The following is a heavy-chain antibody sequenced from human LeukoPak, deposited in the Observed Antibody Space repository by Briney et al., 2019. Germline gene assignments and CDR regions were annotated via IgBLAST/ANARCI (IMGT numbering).Heavy chain of an antibody. CDR3: ARDSPRPPTYYYDSSDF. CDR2: ISGNGRNT. CDR1: GFTFRTYA. V-gene: IGHV3-23*01. J-gene: IGHJ4*02. D-gene: IGHD3-22*01. Sequence: PGGSLRLSCAASGFTFRTYAMSWVRQAPGKGLEWVSAISGNGRNTYYADSVKGRFIISRDNSKNTLYLQMNSLRVEDTAVYYCARDSPRPPTYYYDSSDFWGQGTLVTVSS.